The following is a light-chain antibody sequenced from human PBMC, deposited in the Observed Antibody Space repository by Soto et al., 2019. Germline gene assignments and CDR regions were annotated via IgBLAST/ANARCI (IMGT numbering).Light chain of an antibody. V-gene: IGKV1-5*01. CDR2: DAS. J-gene: IGKJ4*01. Sequence: DIQMTQSPSTLSASVGDRVTITCRASQSISSWLAWYQQKPGKAPKLLIYDASSLESGVPSRFSGSGSGTAFTLTISSLQPDDLATYYCQQYNSFPLTFGGGTKVEIK. CDR3: QQYNSFPLT. CDR1: QSISSW.